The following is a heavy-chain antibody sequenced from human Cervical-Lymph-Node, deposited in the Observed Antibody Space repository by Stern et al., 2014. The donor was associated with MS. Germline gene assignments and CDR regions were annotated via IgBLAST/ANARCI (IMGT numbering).Heavy chain of an antibody. D-gene: IGHD4-17*01. CDR2: ISYEGSNK. V-gene: IGHV3-30*01. J-gene: IGHJ4*02. Sequence: VQLVESGGGVVQPGGSLRLSCAPSGFTFSDYAMHWVRQAPGKGLEWVAVISYEGSNKYYADSVKGRFTISRDNSKNTLYLQMNSLRAEETAVYFCARDSVRYGDYSLFDYWGQGTRVTVSS. CDR1: GFTFSDYA. CDR3: ARDSVRYGDYSLFDY.